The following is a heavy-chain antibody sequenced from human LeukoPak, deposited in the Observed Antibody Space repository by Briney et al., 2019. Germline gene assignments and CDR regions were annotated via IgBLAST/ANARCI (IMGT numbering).Heavy chain of an antibody. Sequence: ASVKVSCKASRYTFTGYYMHWVRQARGQGLEWMGWINPNTGGTNYAQKFQGRVTMTRDTSISTAYMELSRLRSDDTAVYYCARAIIMVRGVDYWGQGTLVTVSS. J-gene: IGHJ4*02. V-gene: IGHV1-2*02. CDR1: RYTFTGYY. CDR3: ARAIIMVRGVDY. D-gene: IGHD3-10*01. CDR2: INPNTGGT.